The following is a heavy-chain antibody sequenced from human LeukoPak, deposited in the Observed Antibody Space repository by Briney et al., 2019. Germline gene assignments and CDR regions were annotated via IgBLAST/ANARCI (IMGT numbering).Heavy chain of an antibody. V-gene: IGHV3-7*03. Sequence: GGSLRLSCIDSGFTFSSNWMAWVRQAPGKGLEWVANIKQDESEKYYLGSVKGRFTISRDNSKNTLYLQMNSLRAEDTAVYYCAKELGYIVATTPPDYWGQGTLVTVSS. CDR3: AKELGYIVATTPPDY. CDR1: GFTFSSNW. CDR2: IKQDESEK. D-gene: IGHD5-12*01. J-gene: IGHJ4*02.